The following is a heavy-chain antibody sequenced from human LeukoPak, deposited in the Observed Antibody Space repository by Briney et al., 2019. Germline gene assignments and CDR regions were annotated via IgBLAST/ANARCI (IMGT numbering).Heavy chain of an antibody. J-gene: IGHJ3*02. CDR1: GFTLSSNW. V-gene: IGHV3-74*01. D-gene: IGHD1-26*01. CDR2: IYSDGSRT. CDR3: AGSGRGGAFDI. Sequence: GGSLRLSCAGSGFTLSSNWMHWVRHGPGKGLVWLSRIYSDGSRTNYADSVKGRFTISGDNAKNTLYLQMNSLRAEDTAVYYCAGSGRGGAFDIWGQGTMVTVSS.